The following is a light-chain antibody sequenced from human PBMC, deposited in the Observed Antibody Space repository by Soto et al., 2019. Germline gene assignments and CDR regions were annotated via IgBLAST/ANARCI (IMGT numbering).Light chain of an antibody. J-gene: IGLJ3*02. CDR1: SSDVGSYNL. CDR3: CSYAGSSTV. CDR2: EGS. V-gene: IGLV2-23*01. Sequence: QPASVSGSPGQSITISCTGTSSDVGSYNLVSWYQQHPGKAPKLMIYEGSKRPSGVSNRFSGSKSGNTASLTISGLQAEDEADYYCCSYAGSSTVFGGGTKVTVL.